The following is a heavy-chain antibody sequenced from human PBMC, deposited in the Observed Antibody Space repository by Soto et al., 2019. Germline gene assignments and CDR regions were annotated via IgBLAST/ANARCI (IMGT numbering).Heavy chain of an antibody. Sequence: GGSLRLSCAASGFTFSSYAMSWVRQAPGKGLEWVSAISGSGGSTYYADSVKGRFTISRDNSKNTLYLQMNSLRAEDTAVYYCAKAIPRGYSRSWYYYYGMDVWGQGATVTVSS. V-gene: IGHV3-23*01. J-gene: IGHJ6*02. D-gene: IGHD6-13*01. CDR2: ISGSGGST. CDR3: AKAIPRGYSRSWYYYYGMDV. CDR1: GFTFSSYA.